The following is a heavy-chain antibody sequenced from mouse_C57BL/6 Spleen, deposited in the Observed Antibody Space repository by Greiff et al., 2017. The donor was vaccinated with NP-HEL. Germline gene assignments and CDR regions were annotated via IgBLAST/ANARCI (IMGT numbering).Heavy chain of an antibody. V-gene: IGHV1-39*01. Sequence: VHVKQSGPELVKPGASVKISCKASGYSFTDYNMNWVKQSNGKSLEWIGVINPNYGTTSYNQKFKGKATLTVDQSSSTAYMQLNSLTSEDSAVYYCASSFYYGSSYGYYFDYWGQGTTLTVSS. J-gene: IGHJ2*01. D-gene: IGHD1-1*01. CDR2: INPNYGTT. CDR1: GYSFTDYN. CDR3: ASSFYYGSSYGYYFDY.